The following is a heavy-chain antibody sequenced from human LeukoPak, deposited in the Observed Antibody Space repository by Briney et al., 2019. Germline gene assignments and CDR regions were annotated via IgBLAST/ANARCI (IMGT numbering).Heavy chain of an antibody. CDR2: INPNSGGT. CDR3: ARISPASAGY. Sequence: ASVKVSCKASGYTFTGYYMHWVRQAPGQGLEWMGWINPNSGGTNYAQKFQGRVTTARDTSISTAYMELSRLRSDDTAVYYCARISPASAGYWGQGTLVTVSS. CDR1: GYTFTGYY. J-gene: IGHJ4*02. V-gene: IGHV1-2*02.